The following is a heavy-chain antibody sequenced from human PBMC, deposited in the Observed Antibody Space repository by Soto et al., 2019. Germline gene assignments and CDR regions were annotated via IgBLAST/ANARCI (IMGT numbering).Heavy chain of an antibody. D-gene: IGHD3-10*01. CDR1: GYSFTSYW. V-gene: IGHV5-10-1*01. J-gene: IGHJ6*02. CDR2: IDPTDSYT. Sequence: GESLKISCKGSGYSFTSYWISWVRQMPGKGLEWMGRIDPTDSYTNYSPSFQGHVTISADKSISTAYLQWSSLKASDTAMYYCARDYYYGSGSYLTYYSYGMDVWGQGTTVTISS. CDR3: ARDYYYGSGSYLTYYSYGMDV.